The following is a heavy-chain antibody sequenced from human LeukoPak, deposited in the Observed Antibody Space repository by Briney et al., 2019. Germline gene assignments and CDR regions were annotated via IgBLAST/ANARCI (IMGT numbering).Heavy chain of an antibody. D-gene: IGHD1-26*01. CDR2: IVVGRGNT. CDR3: AATSVGPTINDAFDI. V-gene: IGHV1-58*01. J-gene: IGHJ3*02. CDR1: GFTFTRSA. Sequence: SVKVSCKASGFTFTRSAVQWVRQARGQRLEWIGWIVVGRGNTNYAQEFQERVTISRDMSTGTAYMELGSLRSEDTAVYYRAATSVGPTINDAFDIWGQGTMVTVSS.